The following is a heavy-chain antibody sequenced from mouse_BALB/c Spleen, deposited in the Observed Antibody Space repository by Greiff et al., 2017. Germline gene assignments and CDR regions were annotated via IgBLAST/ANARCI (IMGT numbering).Heavy chain of an antibody. V-gene: IGHV1-9*01. CDR2: ILPGSGST. CDR3: ARRGYARYFDV. J-gene: IGHJ1*01. D-gene: IGHD2-2*01. CDR1: GYTFSSYW. Sequence: QVQLQQSGAELMKPGASVKISCKATGYTFSSYWIEWVKQRPGHGLEWIGEILPGSGSTNYNEKFKGKATFTADTSSNTAYMQLSSLTSEDSAVYYCARRGYARYFDVWGAGTTVTVSS.